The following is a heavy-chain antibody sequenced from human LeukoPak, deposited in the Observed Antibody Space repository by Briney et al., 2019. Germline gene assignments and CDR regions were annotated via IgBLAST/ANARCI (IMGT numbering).Heavy chain of an antibody. V-gene: IGHV4-39*07. CDR3: AREAVGATKEDNFDY. Sequence: KTSETLSLTCTVPGASITNSDYYWDWIRQPPGKGLEWIGSIYYSGSTYYNPSLKSRVTISVDTSKNQFSLKLSSVTAADTAVYYRAREAVGATKEDNFDYWGQGTLVTVSS. CDR2: IYYSGST. D-gene: IGHD1-26*01. CDR1: GASITNSDYY. J-gene: IGHJ4*02.